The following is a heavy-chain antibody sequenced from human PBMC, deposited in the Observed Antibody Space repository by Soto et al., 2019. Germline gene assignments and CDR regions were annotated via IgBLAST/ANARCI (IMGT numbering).Heavy chain of an antibody. CDR3: AREYQLLYRLLDY. CDR2: ISSSSSYI. J-gene: IGHJ4*02. V-gene: IGHV3-21*03. Sequence: EVQLVESGGGLVKPGGSLRLSCAASGFTFSSDSMNWVRQAPGKGLEWVSSISSSSSYIYYADSVKGRFTISRDNAKNSLYLQMTSLRAEDTAVYYCAREYQLLYRLLDYWGQGTLVTVSS. CDR1: GFTFSSDS. D-gene: IGHD2-2*01.